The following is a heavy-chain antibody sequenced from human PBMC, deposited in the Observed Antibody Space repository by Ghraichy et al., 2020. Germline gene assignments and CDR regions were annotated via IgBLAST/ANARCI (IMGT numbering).Heavy chain of an antibody. D-gene: IGHD6-13*01. V-gene: IGHV4-39*01. CDR3: ARRAAAVIDY. CDR2: IYYSGIT. Sequence: SQTLSLTCTVSGGSISSSSYYWGWIRQPPGKGLEWIGSIYYSGITYYNPSLKSRVTISVDTSKNQFSLKLSSVTAADTAVYYCARRAAAVIDYWGQGTLVTVSS. J-gene: IGHJ4*02. CDR1: GGSISSSSYY.